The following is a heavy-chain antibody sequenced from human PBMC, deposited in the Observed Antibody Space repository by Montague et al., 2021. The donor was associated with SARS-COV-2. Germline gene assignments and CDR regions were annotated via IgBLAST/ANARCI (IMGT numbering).Heavy chain of an antibody. J-gene: IGHJ4*02. D-gene: IGHD3-22*01. Sequence: SETLSLTCTVSGASISSSSYYWDWIRQPPGKGLEWIGSIYYSGSTYYNPSLKSRVTISVDTSKNQFSLKLSSVTAADTAVYYCAREGGWLSRGSYYFDYWGQGSLVTVSS. CDR2: IYYSGST. CDR3: AREGGWLSRGSYYFDY. CDR1: GASISSSSYY. V-gene: IGHV4-39*07.